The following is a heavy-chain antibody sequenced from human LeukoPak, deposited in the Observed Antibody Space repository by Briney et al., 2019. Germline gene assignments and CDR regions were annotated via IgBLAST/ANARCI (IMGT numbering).Heavy chain of an antibody. CDR3: ARDPRYNYDRSGYAFDI. Sequence: PGGSPRLSCAASGFTFSSYGMHWVRQAPGKGLEWVAFIRYDGSNKYYADSVKGRFTISRDNSKNTLYLQMNSLRAEDTAVYYCARDPRYNYDRSGYAFDIWGQGTMVTVSS. D-gene: IGHD3-22*01. CDR2: IRYDGSNK. CDR1: GFTFSSYG. V-gene: IGHV3-30*02. J-gene: IGHJ3*02.